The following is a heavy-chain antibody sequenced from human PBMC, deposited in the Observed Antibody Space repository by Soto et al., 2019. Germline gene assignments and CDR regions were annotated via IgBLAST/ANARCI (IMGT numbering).Heavy chain of an antibody. V-gene: IGHV3-48*03. CDR2: ISSDGDTI. CDR1: GITFSNYE. J-gene: IGHJ4*02. CDR3: ASPWGSSDY. Sequence: EVRLVESGGGLVQPGGSLRLSCAASGITFSNYEMNWVRQVPGKGLEWISFISSDGDTIYYAVSVKGRFTISRDNAKNSLYLQMNSLRAEDSAVYDCASPWGSSDYWGQGTLVTVSS. D-gene: IGHD7-27*01.